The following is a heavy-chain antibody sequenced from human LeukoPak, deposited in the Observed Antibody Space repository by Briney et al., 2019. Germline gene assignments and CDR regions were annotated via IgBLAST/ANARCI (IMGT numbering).Heavy chain of an antibody. V-gene: IGHV3-23*01. D-gene: IGHD3-16*01. CDR3: AKDPYYDYVWGSFIDY. CDR1: GFTFSSYA. CDR2: ISGSGGST. J-gene: IGHJ4*02. Sequence: GGSLRLSCAASGFTFSSYAMSWVRQAPGKGLEWVSAISGSGGSTYYADSVKGRFTISRDNSKNTLYLQMNSLRAEDTAVYYCAKDPYYDYVWGSFIDYWGQGTLVTVSS.